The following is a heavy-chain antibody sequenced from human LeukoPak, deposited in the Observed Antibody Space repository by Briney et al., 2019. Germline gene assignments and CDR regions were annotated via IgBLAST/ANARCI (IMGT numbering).Heavy chain of an antibody. CDR2: ISSSGSTI. D-gene: IGHD3-22*01. CDR3: GRGHGGYYSDSSGPVDY. Sequence: TGGSLRLSCAASGFTFSSYWMSWVRQAPGKGLEWLSYISSSGSTIYYADSVKGRFTISRDNAKNSLYLQMNSLRAEDTAVYYCGRGHGGYYSDSSGPVDYWGQGTLVTVSS. J-gene: IGHJ4*02. CDR1: GFTFSSYW. V-gene: IGHV3-48*01.